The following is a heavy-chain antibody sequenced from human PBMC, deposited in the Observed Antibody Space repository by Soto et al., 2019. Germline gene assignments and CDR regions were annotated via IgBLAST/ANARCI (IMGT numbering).Heavy chain of an antibody. V-gene: IGHV3-23*01. J-gene: IGHJ4*02. D-gene: IGHD6-13*01. CDR3: AKSSVKDSRMYYFDY. CDR1: GFTFASYA. CDR2: ISVSGGST. Sequence: GGSLRLSCASSGFTFASYAMTLVRLAPGKGLEWVSGISVSGGSTYYADSVKGRFTISRDNSKNTLYLQMNSLSAEDTAVYYCAKSSVKDSRMYYFDYWGQGTLVTVSS.